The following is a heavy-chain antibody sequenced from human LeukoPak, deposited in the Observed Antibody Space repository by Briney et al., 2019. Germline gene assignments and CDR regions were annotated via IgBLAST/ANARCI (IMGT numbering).Heavy chain of an antibody. J-gene: IGHJ4*02. CDR2: ISGSGGST. V-gene: IGHV3-23*01. Sequence: GGSLRLSCAASGFTFSNAWMSWVRQAPGKGLEWVSAISGSGGSTYYADSVKGRFTISRDNSKNTLYLQMNSLRAEDTAVYYCAKDVNDFWSGRDYWGQGTLVTVSS. D-gene: IGHD3-3*01. CDR3: AKDVNDFWSGRDY. CDR1: GFTFSNAW.